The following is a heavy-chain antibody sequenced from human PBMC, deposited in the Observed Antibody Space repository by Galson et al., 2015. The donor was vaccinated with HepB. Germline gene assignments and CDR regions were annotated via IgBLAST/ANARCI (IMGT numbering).Heavy chain of an antibody. Sequence: SLRLSCAASGFTFSSYAMHWVRQAPGKGLEWVAVISYDGSNKYYADSVKGRFTISRDNSKNTLYLQMNSLRAEDTAVYYCARVGIYYDSSGYYDYWGQGTLVTVSS. CDR1: GFTFSSYA. V-gene: IGHV3-30-3*01. CDR2: ISYDGSNK. J-gene: IGHJ4*02. CDR3: ARVGIYYDSSGYYDY. D-gene: IGHD3-22*01.